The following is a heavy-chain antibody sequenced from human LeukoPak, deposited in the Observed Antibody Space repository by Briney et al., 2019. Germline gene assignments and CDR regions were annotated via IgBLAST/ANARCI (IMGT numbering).Heavy chain of an antibody. J-gene: IGHJ6*03. D-gene: IGHD5-12*01. Sequence: NYNPSLKSRVTISVDTSKNQFSLTLSSVTAADTAVYYCARASVFGGATITGDYYYYMDVWGKGTTVTVSS. V-gene: IGHV4-59*01. CDR3: ARASVFGGATITGDYYYYMDV.